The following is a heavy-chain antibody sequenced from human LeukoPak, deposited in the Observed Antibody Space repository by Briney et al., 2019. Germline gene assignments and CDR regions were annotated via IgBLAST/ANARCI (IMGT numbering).Heavy chain of an antibody. J-gene: IGHJ4*02. CDR2: IKQDGSEK. CDR1: GCTFSSHW. Sequence: GGSLRLSCAASGCTFSSHWMSWVRQAPGKGLEWVANIKQDGSEKYYVDSVKGRSTISRDNAKNSLYLQINSLRVEDTAVYYCARGRYSGYDSSDYWGQGTLVTVSS. CDR3: ARGRYSGYDSSDY. V-gene: IGHV3-7*01. D-gene: IGHD5-12*01.